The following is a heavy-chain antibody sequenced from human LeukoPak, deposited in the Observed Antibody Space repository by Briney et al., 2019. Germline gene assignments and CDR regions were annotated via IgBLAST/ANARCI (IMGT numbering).Heavy chain of an antibody. CDR3: ARQIPAAAGQGLDY. D-gene: IGHD6-13*01. V-gene: IGHV4-59*08. J-gene: IGHJ4*02. Sequence: SETLSLTCTVSGGSINSYYWSWIRQPPGKGLEWNGYIYYSVTPYYNPSLKSRVTISVDTSKNQFSLKLTSVTAAHTAVYYCARQIPAAAGQGLDYWGQGTLVTVSS. CDR2: IYYSVTP. CDR1: GGSINSYY.